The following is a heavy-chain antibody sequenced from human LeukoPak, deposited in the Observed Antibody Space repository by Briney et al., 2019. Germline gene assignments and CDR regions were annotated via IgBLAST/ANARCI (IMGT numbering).Heavy chain of an antibody. J-gene: IGHJ4*02. V-gene: IGHV3-23*01. CDR3: AKVPINRIVVVVAATLYYFDY. CDR1: GFTFSSYA. D-gene: IGHD2-15*01. Sequence: GGSLRLSCAASGFTFSSYAMSWVRQAPGKGLEWVSAISGSGGSTCYADSVKGRFTISRDNSKNTLYLQMNSLRAEDTAVYYCAKVPINRIVVVVAATLYYFDYWGQGTLVTVSS. CDR2: ISGSGGST.